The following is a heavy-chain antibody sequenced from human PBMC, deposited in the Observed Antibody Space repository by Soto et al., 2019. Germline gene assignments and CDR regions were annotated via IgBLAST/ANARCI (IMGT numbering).Heavy chain of an antibody. D-gene: IGHD3-3*01. Sequence: QVQLVESGGGVVQPGRSLRLSRAASGFTFSSYGMHWVRQAPGKGLEWVAVISYDGSNKYYADSVKGRFTISRDNSKNTLYLQMNSLRAEDTAVYYCAKDHAIFGVPYYYSGMDVWGQGTTVTVSS. CDR1: GFTFSSYG. CDR2: ISYDGSNK. CDR3: AKDHAIFGVPYYYSGMDV. V-gene: IGHV3-30*18. J-gene: IGHJ6*02.